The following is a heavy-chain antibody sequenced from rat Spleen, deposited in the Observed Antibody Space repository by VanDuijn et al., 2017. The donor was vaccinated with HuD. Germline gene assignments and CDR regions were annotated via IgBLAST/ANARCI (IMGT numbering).Heavy chain of an antibody. CDR3: ASGILDV. CDR2: IWNNGDK. J-gene: IGHJ2*01. D-gene: IGHD1-4*01. Sequence: QVQLKESGPGLVKPSETLSLTCTVSGLSLTSNSVSWIRQPPGKGLEWMGVIWNNGDKDYNSAIKSRLSISRDTSKRNVFLKITSVQTDDTALYFFASGILDVWGKGVMVTVYS. V-gene: IGHV2-47*01. CDR1: GLSLTSNS.